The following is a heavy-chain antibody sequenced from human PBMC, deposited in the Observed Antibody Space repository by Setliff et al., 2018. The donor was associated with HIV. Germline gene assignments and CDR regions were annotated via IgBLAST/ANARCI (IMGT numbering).Heavy chain of an antibody. V-gene: IGHV3-9*01. CDR1: GFTFDDYA. D-gene: IGHD1-26*01. CDR2: IKWSTNRI. J-gene: IGHJ4*02. CDR3: AKEAVSGTYFGSGFDY. Sequence: QPGGSLRLSCATSGFTFDDYALHWVRQAPGKGLEWVSGIKWSTNRIRYADSVKGRFTISRDSAKNFLYLQMNSLTTEDTALYYCAKEAVSGTYFGSGFDYWGQGSLVTVSS.